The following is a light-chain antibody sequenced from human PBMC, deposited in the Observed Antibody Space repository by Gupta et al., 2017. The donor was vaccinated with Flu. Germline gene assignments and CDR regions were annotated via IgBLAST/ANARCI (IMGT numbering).Light chain of an antibody. CDR3: CSYAASSLHV. J-gene: IGLJ1*01. V-gene: IGLV2-14*01. CDR2: EVK. Sequence: QSALTQPASVSGSPGQSITISCSGTNGDTGSYHHVSWYQQHPDKAPKLIIYEVKNRPSGVSNRFSGSKSGNTASLTISGLQAEDEADYYCCSYAASSLHVFGTGTKVSVL. CDR1: NGDTGSYHH.